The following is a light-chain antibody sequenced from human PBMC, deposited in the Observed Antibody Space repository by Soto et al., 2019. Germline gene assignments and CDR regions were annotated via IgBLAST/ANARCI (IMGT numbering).Light chain of an antibody. CDR3: CSYAGSSTPYV. Sequence: QSVLTQPASVSGSPGQSITISCTGTSSDVGSYNLVSWYQQHPGKAPKLMIYEGSKRPSGVSNRFSGSKSGNTASLTISGLQAEDEADYYCCSYAGSSTPYVFGPVTKLTVL. V-gene: IGLV2-23*01. CDR2: EGS. J-gene: IGLJ1*01. CDR1: SSDVGSYNL.